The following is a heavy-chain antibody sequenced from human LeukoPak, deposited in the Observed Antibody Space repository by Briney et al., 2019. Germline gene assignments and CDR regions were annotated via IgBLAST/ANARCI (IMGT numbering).Heavy chain of an antibody. CDR3: ARGDYGDYRNFQH. CDR1: GYTFTSYG. V-gene: IGHV1-18*01. J-gene: IGHJ1*01. Sequence: GASVKVSCKASGYTFTSYGISWVRQAPGQGLEWMGWISAYNGNTNYAQKFQGRVTMTRDTSISTAYMELSRLRSDDTAVYYCARGDYGDYRNFQHWGQGTLVTVSS. D-gene: IGHD4-17*01. CDR2: ISAYNGNT.